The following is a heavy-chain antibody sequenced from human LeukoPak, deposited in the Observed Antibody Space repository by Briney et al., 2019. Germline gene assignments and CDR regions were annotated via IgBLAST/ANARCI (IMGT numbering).Heavy chain of an antibody. D-gene: IGHD3-10*01. CDR3: ARYCGSENYCISY. J-gene: IGHJ4*01. Sequence: SETLSLTCAVYGASFSVNNWIWIRQPPGKGLEWIGEINHSGTITYKPSLKSRLTISADTSKNQFSLKLSSVTAADTSVYYCARYCGSENYCISYWGQGTLVTVSS. CDR1: GASFSVNN. CDR2: INHSGTI. V-gene: IGHV4-34*01.